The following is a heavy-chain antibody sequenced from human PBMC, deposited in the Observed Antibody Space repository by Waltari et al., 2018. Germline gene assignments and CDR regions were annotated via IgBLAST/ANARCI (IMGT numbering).Heavy chain of an antibody. Sequence: QVQLQQWGAGLLKPSEALSLTCAVYGGSFSGYYWSWIRQPPGKGLEWIGEIKHSGSTNYNPSLKSRVAISVDTSKNQFSLKLSSVTAADTAVYYCARRIAVAGMGFDPWGQGTLVTVSS. CDR2: IKHSGST. CDR1: GGSFSGYY. D-gene: IGHD6-19*01. CDR3: ARRIAVAGMGFDP. V-gene: IGHV4-34*01. J-gene: IGHJ5*02.